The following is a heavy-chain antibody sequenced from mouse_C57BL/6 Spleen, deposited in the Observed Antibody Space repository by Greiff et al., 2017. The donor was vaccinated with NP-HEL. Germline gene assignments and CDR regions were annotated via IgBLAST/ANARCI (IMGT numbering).Heavy chain of an antibody. CDR1: GYAFTNYL. CDR2: INPGSGGT. V-gene: IGHV1-54*01. Sequence: QVQLQQPGAELVRPGTSVKVSCKASGYAFTNYLIEWVKQRPGQGLEWIGVINPGSGGTNYNEKFKGKATLTADKSSSTAYMQLSSLTSEDSAVYFCARSERREYYFDDWGQGTTLTVSS. J-gene: IGHJ2*01. CDR3: ARSERREYYFDD.